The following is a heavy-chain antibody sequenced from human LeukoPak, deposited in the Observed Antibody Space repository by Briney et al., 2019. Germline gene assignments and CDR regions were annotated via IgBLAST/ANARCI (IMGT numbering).Heavy chain of an antibody. J-gene: IGHJ4*02. D-gene: IGHD3-9*01. CDR1: GGSISSSNW. V-gene: IGHV4-4*02. CDR2: IYHSGST. CDR3: AILSYYDILTGTFDY. Sequence: SGTLSLTCAVSGGSISSSNWWSWVRQPPGKGLEWIGEIYHSGSTNYNPSLKSRVTISVDKSKNQFSLKLSSVTAADTAVYYCAILSYYDILTGTFDYWGQGTLVTVSS.